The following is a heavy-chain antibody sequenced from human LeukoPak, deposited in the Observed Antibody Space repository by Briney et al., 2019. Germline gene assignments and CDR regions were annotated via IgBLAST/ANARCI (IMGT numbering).Heavy chain of an antibody. V-gene: IGHV3-74*01. J-gene: IGHJ6*03. CDR2: INTDGSST. CDR1: GFTFSSYW. CDR3: AKARGISAPTGYYYYMDV. D-gene: IGHD6-6*01. Sequence: AGGSLRLSCAASGFTFSSYWMYWVRQAPGKGLVWVSRINTDGSSTNYADSVKGRFTISRGNSKNTLSLQMNSLRAEDTALYYCAKARGISAPTGYYYYMDVWADGTTVTVSS.